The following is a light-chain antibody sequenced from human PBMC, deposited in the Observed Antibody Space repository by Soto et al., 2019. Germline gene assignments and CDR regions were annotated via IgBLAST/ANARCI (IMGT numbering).Light chain of an antibody. CDR2: LGS. CDR3: MQGLRPTYT. Sequence: EIALTQSPLSLPVTPGEPASISCRSSQTLLHGNGYNYLDWYLQKPGQSPQLLIYLGSNRASGVPDRFSGSGSGTDFTLKISRVEAEDVGVFYCMQGLRPTYTFGQGTRLEIK. J-gene: IGKJ2*01. V-gene: IGKV2-28*01. CDR1: QTLLHGNGYNY.